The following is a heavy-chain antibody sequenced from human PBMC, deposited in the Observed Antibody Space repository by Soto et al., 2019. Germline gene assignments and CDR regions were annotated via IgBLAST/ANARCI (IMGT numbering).Heavy chain of an antibody. CDR2: VNPIVGMS. D-gene: IGHD3-10*01. V-gene: IGHV1-69*02. Sequence: QVQLVQSGAEVKKPGSSVKVSCTASGGTFNFYTINWVRQAPGQRPEWGGRVNPIVGMSSSAAKFQGRVTMTADKSTSNAYMDLTGLKSEDTAVYYCATSYGSGSTHFDYWGQVTLVTVSS. CDR1: GGTFNFYT. CDR3: ATSYGSGSTHFDY. J-gene: IGHJ4*02.